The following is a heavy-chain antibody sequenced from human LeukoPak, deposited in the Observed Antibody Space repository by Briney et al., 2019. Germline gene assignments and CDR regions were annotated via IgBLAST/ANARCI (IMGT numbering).Heavy chain of an antibody. J-gene: IGHJ4*02. D-gene: IGHD4-23*01. Sequence: GGSLRLSCAASGFTFSDYYMSWIRQAPGKGLEWVSYISSSGSTIYYADSVKGRFTISRDNAKNSLYLQMNSLRAEDTAVYYCASTVVKELYYFDYWGQGTLVTVSS. CDR2: ISSSGSTI. CDR1: GFTFSDYY. V-gene: IGHV3-11*04. CDR3: ASTVVKELYYFDY.